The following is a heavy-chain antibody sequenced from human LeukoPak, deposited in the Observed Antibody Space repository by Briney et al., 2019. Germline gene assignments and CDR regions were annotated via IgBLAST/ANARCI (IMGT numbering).Heavy chain of an antibody. CDR3: ARVVSSGWYYDY. V-gene: IGHV1-46*01. CDR2: INPSGGST. Sequence: ASVKVSCKASGYTFTSYYMHWVRQAPGQGLEWMGIINPSGGSTSYAQKFQGRVTMTRDTSTSTVCMELSSLRSEDTAVYYCARVVSSGWYYDYWGQGTLVTVSS. J-gene: IGHJ4*02. CDR1: GYTFTSYY. D-gene: IGHD6-19*01.